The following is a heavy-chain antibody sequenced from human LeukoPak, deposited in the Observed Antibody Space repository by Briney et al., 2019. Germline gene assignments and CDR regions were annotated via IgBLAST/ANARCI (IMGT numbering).Heavy chain of an antibody. D-gene: IGHD3-22*01. V-gene: IGHV3-53*01. J-gene: IGHJ3*02. Sequence: GGSLRLSCAASGFTVRRHYMSWVRQAPGKGLEWVSIIYSPGGTYYADSVKGRFTISRDNSKNTIYLQMNGLRVDDTAVYYCARAPFSADSSATPPAFDIWGHGTMVTVSS. CDR3: ARAPFSADSSATPPAFDI. CDR2: IYSPGGT. CDR1: GFTVRRHY.